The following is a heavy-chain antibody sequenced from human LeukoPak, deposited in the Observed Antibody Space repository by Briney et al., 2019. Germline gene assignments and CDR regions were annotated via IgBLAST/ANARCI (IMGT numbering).Heavy chain of an antibody. CDR2: IYYIGST. V-gene: IGHV4-31*03. Sequence: SETLSLTCTVSGGSISSGGYYWSWIRQHPGTGLEWIGYIYYIGSTYYNPSLKSRVTISVDTSKNQFSLKLSSVTAADTAVYYCARDSPNGDYGSDYWGQGTLVTVSS. CDR3: ARDSPNGDYGSDY. J-gene: IGHJ4*02. CDR1: GGSISSGGYY. D-gene: IGHD4-17*01.